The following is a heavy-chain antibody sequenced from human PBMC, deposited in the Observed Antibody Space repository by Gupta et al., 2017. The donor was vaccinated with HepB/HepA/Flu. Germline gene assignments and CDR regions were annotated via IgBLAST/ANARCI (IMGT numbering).Heavy chain of an antibody. CDR2: INPDGSVR. CDR3: VRVDIS. CDR1: GFSFSNDW. Sequence: EVQLVEYGGGLVKPGGSLRLSCAASGFSFSNDWMNWVRQGSGKGLEWVANINPDGSVRRYVDSVKGRFIISRDNAKNSLYLQMSSLRAEDTAVYYCVRVDISWGQGTLVTVSP. J-gene: IGHJ5*02. D-gene: IGHD2-2*03. V-gene: IGHV3-7*01.